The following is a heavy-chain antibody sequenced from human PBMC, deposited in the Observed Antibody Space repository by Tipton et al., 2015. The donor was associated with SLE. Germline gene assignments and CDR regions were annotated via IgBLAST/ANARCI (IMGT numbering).Heavy chain of an antibody. CDR1: GFTFSTYA. CDR3: ARDLILQQLDS. Sequence: SLRLSCAASGFTFSTYAMHWVRQAPGKGLEWVALISYDGSNKYYADSVKGRFTISRDNSKNTVCLQMNSLRGEDTAVYHCARDLILQQLDSWGQGTLVTVSS. D-gene: IGHD6-13*01. CDR2: ISYDGSNK. J-gene: IGHJ4*02. V-gene: IGHV3-30*04.